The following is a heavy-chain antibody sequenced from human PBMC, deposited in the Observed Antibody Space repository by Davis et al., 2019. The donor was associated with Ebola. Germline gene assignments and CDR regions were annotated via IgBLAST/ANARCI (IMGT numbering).Heavy chain of an antibody. J-gene: IGHJ4*02. Sequence: ASVKVSCKASGYTFTSYGISWVRQAPGQGLEWMAWINAYNGHTNYAQKFQGRLTMTTDKTTRTAYMELRGLTSGDTAFYYCATLILNYGGHDSWGQGTLITVSS. D-gene: IGHD4-23*01. CDR2: INAYNGHT. V-gene: IGHV1-18*01. CDR3: ATLILNYGGHDS. CDR1: GYTFTSYG.